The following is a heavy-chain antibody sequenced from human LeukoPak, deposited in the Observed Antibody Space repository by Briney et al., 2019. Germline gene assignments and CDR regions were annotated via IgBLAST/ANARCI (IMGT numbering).Heavy chain of an antibody. V-gene: IGHV3-74*01. J-gene: IGHJ4*02. CDR2: INEDGSST. CDR1: GFTFSSYA. D-gene: IGHD3-10*01. CDR3: SRDTFGARDS. Sequence: GGSLRLSCAASGFTFSSYAMSWVRQAPGEGLVWVSRINEDGSSTSYAESVRGRFTISRDNAKNTLYLQMNSLRAEDTAVYYCSRDTFGARDSWGQGTLVTVSS.